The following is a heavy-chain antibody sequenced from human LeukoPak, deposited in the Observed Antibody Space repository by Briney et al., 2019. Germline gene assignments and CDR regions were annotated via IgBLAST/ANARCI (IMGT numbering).Heavy chain of an antibody. V-gene: IGHV1-18*01. D-gene: IGHD4-23*01. CDR3: AREGHYGGTNAFDI. CDR2: ISAYNGNT. J-gene: IGHJ3*02. CDR1: GYTVTSYV. Sequence: GASVRVSCKASGYTVTSYVISWVRQAPGQGLEWMGWISAYNGNTNYAQKLQGRVTMTTDTSTSTAYMELRSLRSDDTAVYYCAREGHYGGTNAFDIWGQGTMVTVSS.